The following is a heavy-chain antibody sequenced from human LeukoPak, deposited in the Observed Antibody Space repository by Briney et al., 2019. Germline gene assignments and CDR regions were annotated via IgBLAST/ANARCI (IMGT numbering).Heavy chain of an antibody. J-gene: IGHJ4*02. CDR3: ARDRVGATANFDY. CDR2: IYSGGST. V-gene: IGHV3-53*01. CDR1: GFTVSSNY. D-gene: IGHD1-26*01. Sequence: GGSLRLSCAASGFTVSSNYMSWVRQAPGKGLEWVSVIYSGGSTYYADSVKGRFTISRDNCKNTLYLQMNSLRAEDTAVHYCARDRVGATANFDYWGQGTLVTVSS.